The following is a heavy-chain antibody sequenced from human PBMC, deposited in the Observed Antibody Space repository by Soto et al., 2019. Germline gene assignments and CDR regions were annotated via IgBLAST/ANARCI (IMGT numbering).Heavy chain of an antibody. CDR3: ARRFRSSSFYFDY. CDR1: GFRFSSYA. Sequence: GGSLRLSCAASGFRFSSYAMSWVRHAPDKGLEWVSAIGFSGDSTYYADSVKGRFTISRDNSMNTLYLQMNSLRAEDTAVYYCARRFRSSSFYFDYWGQGTLVTVSS. V-gene: IGHV3-23*01. D-gene: IGHD6-6*01. CDR2: IGFSGDST. J-gene: IGHJ4*02.